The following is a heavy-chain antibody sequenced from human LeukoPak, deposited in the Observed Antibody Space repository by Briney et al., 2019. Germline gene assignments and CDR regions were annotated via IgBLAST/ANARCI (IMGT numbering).Heavy chain of an antibody. CDR3: VGYCSSTSCYPYYFDY. J-gene: IGHJ4*02. CDR1: GGSFSGYY. D-gene: IGHD2-2*01. Sequence: SETLSLTCAVYGGSFSGYYWSWIRQPPGKGLERIGEINHSGSTNYNPSLKSRVTISVDTSKNQFSLKLSSVTAADTAVYYCVGYCSSTSCYPYYFDYWGQGTLVTVSS. V-gene: IGHV4-34*01. CDR2: INHSGST.